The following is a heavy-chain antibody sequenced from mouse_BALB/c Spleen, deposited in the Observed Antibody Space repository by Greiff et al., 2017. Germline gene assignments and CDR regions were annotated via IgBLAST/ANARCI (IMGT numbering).Heavy chain of an antibody. Sequence: EVKLVESGGGLVKPGGSLKLSCAASGFTFSSYAMSWVRQSPEKRLEWVAEISSGGSYTYYPDTVTGRFTISRDNAKNTLYLEMSSLRSEDTAMYYCARKFYSPYAMDYWGQGTSVTVSS. D-gene: IGHD2-12*01. CDR1: GFTFSSYA. J-gene: IGHJ4*01. V-gene: IGHV5-9-4*01. CDR3: ARKFYSPYAMDY. CDR2: ISSGGSYT.